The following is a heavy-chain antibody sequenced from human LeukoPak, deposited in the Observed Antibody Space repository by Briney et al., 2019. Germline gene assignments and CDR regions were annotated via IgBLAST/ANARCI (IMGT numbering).Heavy chain of an antibody. D-gene: IGHD3-9*01. V-gene: IGHV3-48*04. CDR3: ARAPSAYDILTGIYYYYYYMDV. CDR2: ISSSGSTI. Sequence: PGGSLRLSCAASGFTFSSYSMNWVRQAPGKGLEWVSYISSSGSTIYYADSVKGRFTISRDNAKNSLYLQMNSLRAEDTAVYYCARAPSAYDILTGIYYYYYYMDVWGKGTTVTISS. J-gene: IGHJ6*03. CDR1: GFTFSSYS.